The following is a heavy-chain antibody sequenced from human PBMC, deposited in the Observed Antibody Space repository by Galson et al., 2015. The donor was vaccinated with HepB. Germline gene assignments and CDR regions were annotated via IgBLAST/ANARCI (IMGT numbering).Heavy chain of an antibody. CDR1: GGTFSSYA. J-gene: IGHJ6*02. D-gene: IGHD3-10*01. V-gene: IGHV1-69*13. CDR3: ARNMVRGVNYYYYYYGMDV. CDR2: IIPIFGTA. Sequence: SVKVSCKASGGTFSSYAISWVRQAPGQGLEWMGGIIPIFGTANYAQKFQGRVTITADESTSTAYMELSSLRSEDTAVYYCARNMVRGVNYYYYYYGMDVWGQGTTVTVSS.